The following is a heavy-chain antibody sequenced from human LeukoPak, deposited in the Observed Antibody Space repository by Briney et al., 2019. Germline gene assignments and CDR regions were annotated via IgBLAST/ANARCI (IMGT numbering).Heavy chain of an antibody. CDR2: ISASNGNT. Sequence: GASVKVSCKASGHTFTSYGISWVRQAPGQGLEWMGWISASNGNTNYAQKLQGRVTMTTDTSPSTAYMELRSLRSDDTAVYYCARGVGRWGSFDYWGQGALVTVSS. J-gene: IGHJ4*02. CDR1: GHTFTSYG. D-gene: IGHD3-16*01. CDR3: ARGVGRWGSFDY. V-gene: IGHV1-18*01.